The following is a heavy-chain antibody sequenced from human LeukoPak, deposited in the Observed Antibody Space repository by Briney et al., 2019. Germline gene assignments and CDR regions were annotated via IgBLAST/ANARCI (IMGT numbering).Heavy chain of an antibody. J-gene: IGHJ4*02. V-gene: IGHV3-9*01. CDR3: ATHSSSKPEEGYYFDY. CDR2: ISWNSGSI. CDR1: GFTFDDYA. D-gene: IGHD6-13*01. Sequence: GRSLRLSCAASGFTFDDYAMHWVRQAPGKGLEWVSGISWNSGSIGYADSVKGRFTISRDNAKNSLYLQMNSLRAEDTALYYCATHSSSKPEEGYYFDYWGQGTLVTVSS.